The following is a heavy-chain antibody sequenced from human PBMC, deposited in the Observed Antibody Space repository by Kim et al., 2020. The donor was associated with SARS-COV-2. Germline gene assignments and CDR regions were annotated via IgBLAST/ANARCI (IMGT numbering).Heavy chain of an antibody. CDR2: INHSGST. J-gene: IGHJ3*02. V-gene: IGHV4-34*01. Sequence: SETLSLTCAVYGGSFSGYYWSWIRQPPGKGLEWIGEINHSGSTNYNPSLKSRVTISVDTSKNQFSLKLSSVTAADTAVYYCARGQINLRRGYYYDSSGYRRAAFDIWGQGTMVTVSS. CDR1: GGSFSGYY. CDR3: ARGQINLRRGYYYDSSGYRRAAFDI. D-gene: IGHD3-22*01.